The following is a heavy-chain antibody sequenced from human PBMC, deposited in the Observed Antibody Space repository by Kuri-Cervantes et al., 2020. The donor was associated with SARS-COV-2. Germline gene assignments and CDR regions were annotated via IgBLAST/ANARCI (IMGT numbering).Heavy chain of an antibody. CDR3: ARDHGSFRITAAGIDAFDI. J-gene: IGHJ3*02. Sequence: ESLKISCTVSGGSISSYYWSWIRQPPGKGQEWIGYIYYSGSTNYNPSLKSRVTISVDTSKNQFSLKLSSVTAADTAVYYCARDHGSFRITAAGIDAFDIWGQGTMVTVSS. D-gene: IGHD6-13*01. CDR1: GGSISSYY. CDR2: IYYSGST. V-gene: IGHV4-59*01.